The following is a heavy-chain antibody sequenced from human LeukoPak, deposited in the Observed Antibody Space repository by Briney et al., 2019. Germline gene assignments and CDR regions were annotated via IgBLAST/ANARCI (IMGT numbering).Heavy chain of an antibody. CDR3: AIRYGSGTVGVLDP. D-gene: IGHD3-10*01. CDR1: GGTFNSYA. Sequence: SVKVSCKASGGTFNSYAISRVRHAPGQGLEWIGRIIPIFGIANYAQKFQGRVTITADKSTSTAYMELSSLRSEDTAVYYCAIRYGSGTVGVLDPWGQGTLVTVSS. J-gene: IGHJ5*02. V-gene: IGHV1-69*04. CDR2: IIPIFGIA.